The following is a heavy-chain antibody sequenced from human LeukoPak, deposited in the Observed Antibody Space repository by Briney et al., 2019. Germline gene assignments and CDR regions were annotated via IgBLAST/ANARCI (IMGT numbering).Heavy chain of an antibody. V-gene: IGHV3-23*01. Sequence: GGSLRLSCAASGFTFSSYAMSWVRQAPGKGLEWVSAISGSGGSTYYADSVKGRFTISRDNSKNTLHLQMNSLRAEDTAVYHCAALYEYSSFPIDYWGQGTLVTVSS. CDR2: ISGSGGST. CDR3: AALYEYSSFPIDY. J-gene: IGHJ4*02. D-gene: IGHD6-6*01. CDR1: GFTFSSYA.